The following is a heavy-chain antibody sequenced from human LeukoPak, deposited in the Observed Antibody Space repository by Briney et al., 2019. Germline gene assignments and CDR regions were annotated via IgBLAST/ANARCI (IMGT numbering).Heavy chain of an antibody. Sequence: GGSLRLSCAASGFTFDDYAMHWVRQAPGKGLEWVSGISWNSGSIGYADSVKGRFTISRDNAKNSLYLQMNSLRAEDTAVYYCARGQYQRVDYWGQGTLVTVSS. CDR2: ISWNSGSI. D-gene: IGHD2-2*01. CDR1: GFTFDDYA. J-gene: IGHJ4*02. V-gene: IGHV3-9*01. CDR3: ARGQYQRVDY.